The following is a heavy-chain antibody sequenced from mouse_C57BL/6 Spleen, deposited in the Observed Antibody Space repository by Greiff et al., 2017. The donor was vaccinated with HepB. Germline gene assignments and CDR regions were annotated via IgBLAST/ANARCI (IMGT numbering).Heavy chain of an antibody. D-gene: IGHD2-2*01. CDR3: GVYGYLYAMDY. J-gene: IGHJ4*01. V-gene: IGHV3-6*01. Sequence: VQLQESGPGLVKPSQSLSLTCSVTGYSITSGYYWNWIRQFPGNKLEWMGYISYDGRNNYNPSLKNRISITRDTSKNQLFLKLNSVTTEDTATYYWGVYGYLYAMDYWGQGTSVTVSS. CDR1: GYSITSGYY. CDR2: ISYDGRN.